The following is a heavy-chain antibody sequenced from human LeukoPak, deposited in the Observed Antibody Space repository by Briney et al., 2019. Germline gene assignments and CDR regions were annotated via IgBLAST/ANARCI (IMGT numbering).Heavy chain of an antibody. CDR3: ARDLAGYCTNGVCSTLNWFDP. CDR1: GGSISTYY. D-gene: IGHD2-8*01. J-gene: IGHJ5*02. CDR2: IYYSGST. Sequence: SETLSLTCTVSGGSISTYYWSWIRQPPGKGLEWIGYIYYSGSTNYNPSLKSRVTISVDTSKNQFSLKLSSVTAADTAVYYCARDLAGYCTNGVCSTLNWFDPWGQGTLVTVSS. V-gene: IGHV4-59*12.